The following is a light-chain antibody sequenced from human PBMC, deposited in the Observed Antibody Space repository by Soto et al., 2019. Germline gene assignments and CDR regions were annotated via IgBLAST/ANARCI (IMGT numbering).Light chain of an antibody. CDR1: SSDVGGYNY. J-gene: IGLJ3*02. CDR2: DVS. Sequence: QSALTQPASVSGSPGQSITISCTGTSSDVGGYNYVSWYQQHPGKAPKLMIYDVSNRPSGVSNRFSGSKSGNTASLTISGLQAEDEADYYCSSYTSSNWVFGGGTKVTV. CDR3: SSYTSSNWV. V-gene: IGLV2-14*01.